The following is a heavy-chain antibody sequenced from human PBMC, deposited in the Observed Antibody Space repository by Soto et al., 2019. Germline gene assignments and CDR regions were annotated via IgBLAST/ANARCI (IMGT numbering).Heavy chain of an antibody. Sequence: HPGGSLRLSCAASGFAFSSYAMSWVRQAPGKGLEWVSAISGSGGSTYYADSVKGRFTISRDNSKNTLYLQMNSLRAEDTAVYYCAKASAIIYDYVWGSYRPHPDVWGQGTTVTVSS. CDR1: GFAFSSYA. V-gene: IGHV3-23*01. CDR3: AKASAIIYDYVWGSYRPHPDV. CDR2: ISGSGGST. D-gene: IGHD3-16*02. J-gene: IGHJ6*02.